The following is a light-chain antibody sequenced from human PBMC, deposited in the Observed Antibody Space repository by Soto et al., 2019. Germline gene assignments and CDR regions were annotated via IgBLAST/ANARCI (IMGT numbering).Light chain of an antibody. CDR2: TND. CDR1: YSNIGSNT. CDR3: SSYTSSSTVV. V-gene: IGLV1-44*01. Sequence: SVLTQPPSASGTPGQRVTISCSGSYSNIGSNTVNWYQHLPGTSPKLLIYTNDQRPSGVPDRFSGSKSGSSASLAISGLQAEDEADYYCSSYTSSSTVVFGGGTKLTVL. J-gene: IGLJ2*01.